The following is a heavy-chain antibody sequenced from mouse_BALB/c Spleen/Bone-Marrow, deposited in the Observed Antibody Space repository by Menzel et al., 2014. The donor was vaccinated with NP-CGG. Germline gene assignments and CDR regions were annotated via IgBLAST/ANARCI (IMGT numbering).Heavy chain of an antibody. Sequence: DVKLVESAPSLVKPSQTLSLTCSVTGDSITSGYWHWIRKFPGNKLEYMGYISYSGSTYYNPSLKSRISITRDTSKNQYYLQINSVTTEDTATYFCARSYRDDWFAYWGQGSLVTGSA. CDR3: ARSYRDDWFAY. CDR2: ISYSGST. V-gene: IGHV3-8*02. J-gene: IGHJ3*01. D-gene: IGHD2-14*01. CDR1: GDSITSGY.